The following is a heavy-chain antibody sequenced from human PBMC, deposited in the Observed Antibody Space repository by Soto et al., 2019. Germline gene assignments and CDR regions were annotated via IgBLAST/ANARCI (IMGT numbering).Heavy chain of an antibody. CDR1: GFSLSNARMG. CDR2: IFSNDEK. CDR3: ARMSDISNGYYEP. D-gene: IGHD3-9*01. V-gene: IGHV2-26*01. Sequence: SGPTLVNPTETLTLTCTVSGFSLSNARMGVSWIRQPPGKSLEWLSHIFSNDEKSYSTSLKSRLTISKDTSKSQVVLTMTNMDPVATATYYCARMSDISNGYYEPWGQGTLVTVSS. J-gene: IGHJ5*02.